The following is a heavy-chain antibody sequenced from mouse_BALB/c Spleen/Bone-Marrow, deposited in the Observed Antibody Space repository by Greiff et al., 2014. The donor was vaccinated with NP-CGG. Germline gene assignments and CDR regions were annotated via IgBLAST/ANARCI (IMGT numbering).Heavy chain of an antibody. CDR2: IWAGGST. CDR3: ARDSSTMITTVFAY. V-gene: IGHV2-9*02. D-gene: IGHD2-4*01. J-gene: IGHJ3*01. Sequence: VQVVESGPGLVAPSQSLSITCTVSGFSLTSYGVHWVRQPPGKGLEWLGVIWAGGSTNYNSALMSRLSISKDNSKSQVFLKMNSLQTDDTAMYYCARDSSTMITTVFAYWGQGTLVTVSA. CDR1: GFSLTSYG.